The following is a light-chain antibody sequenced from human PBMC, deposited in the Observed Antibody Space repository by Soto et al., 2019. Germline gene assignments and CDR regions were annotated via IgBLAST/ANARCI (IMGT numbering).Light chain of an antibody. CDR3: QSYDSSLSVVV. CDR1: SSNIGAGYD. CDR2: GNS. Sequence: QSVLTQPPSVSGAPGQRVTISCTGSSSNIGAGYDVHWYQQLPVTAPKLLIYGNSNRPSGVTDRFSGSKSGTSASLAITGLQDEDEADYYCQSYDSSLSVVVFGRGTQLTVL. J-gene: IGLJ2*01. V-gene: IGLV1-40*01.